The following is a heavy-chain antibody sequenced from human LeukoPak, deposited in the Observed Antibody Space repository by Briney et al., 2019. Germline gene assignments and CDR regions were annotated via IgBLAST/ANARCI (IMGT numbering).Heavy chain of an antibody. D-gene: IGHD5-18*01. CDR3: ARGEYSYGHRYYFDY. Sequence: PSGTLSLTCAVSGGSISSSNWWSWVRQPPGKGLEWVGEIYHSGSTNYNPSLKSRVTISVDKSKNQFSLKLSSVTAADTAVYYCARGEYSYGHRYYFDYWGQGTLVTVSS. CDR1: GGSISSSNW. CDR2: IYHSGST. V-gene: IGHV4-4*02. J-gene: IGHJ4*02.